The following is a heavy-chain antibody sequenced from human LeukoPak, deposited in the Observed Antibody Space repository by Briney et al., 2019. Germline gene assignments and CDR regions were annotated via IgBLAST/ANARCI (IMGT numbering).Heavy chain of an antibody. CDR3: AKDTRGVSWPTQLDY. D-gene: IGHD2-2*01. CDR2: ISYDGSNK. Sequence: GGSLRLSCAASGFTFSSYGMHWVRQAPGKGLEWVAVISYDGSNKYCADSVKGRFTISRDNSKNTLYLQMNSLRAEDTAVYYCAKDTRGVSWPTQLDYWGQGTLVTVPS. J-gene: IGHJ4*02. CDR1: GFTFSSYG. V-gene: IGHV3-30*18.